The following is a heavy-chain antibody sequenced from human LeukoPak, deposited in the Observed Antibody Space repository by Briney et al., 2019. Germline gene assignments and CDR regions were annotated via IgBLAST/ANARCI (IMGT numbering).Heavy chain of an antibody. CDR1: GYTFTGSGWY. V-gene: IGHV1-2*02. CDR2: IHPNNGAT. J-gene: IGHJ4*02. CDR3: ARDGPAQMVDFDY. D-gene: IGHD3-10*01. Sequence: ASVKVSCKASGYTFTGSGWYLYWLRQAPGQGLECVGWIHPNNGATLYAQKFQGRVAMTTDTPISTAYMELSRLRPDDTAVYYCARDGPAQMVDFDYWGQGTLVTVSS.